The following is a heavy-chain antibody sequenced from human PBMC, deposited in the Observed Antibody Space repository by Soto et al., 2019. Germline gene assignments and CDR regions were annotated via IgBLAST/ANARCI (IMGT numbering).Heavy chain of an antibody. CDR1: GFIFSSYE. D-gene: IGHD3-10*01. V-gene: IGHV3-48*03. CDR2: ISSGGSTI. J-gene: IGHJ3*01. Sequence: GGSLRLSCAASGFIFSSYEMNWVRQAPGKGLEWVSYISSGGSTIYYADSVGSRFTISRDNAKNSLYLQMNSLRAEDTAVYYCAREHSYDAFDFWGQGTMVTVSS. CDR3: AREHSYDAFDF.